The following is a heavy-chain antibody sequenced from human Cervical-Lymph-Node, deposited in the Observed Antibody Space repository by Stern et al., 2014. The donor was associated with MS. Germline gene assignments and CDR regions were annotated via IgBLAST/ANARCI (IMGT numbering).Heavy chain of an antibody. CDR3: ATDRGVK. Sequence: VQLVESGAEVKKPGASVTVSCNVAGHPLSELAMHWLRQLPTRGLEWMGRSDPEDGETVYAQQFQGSLSMTEDKSTGTAYMTLTALRSEDTAVYYCATDRGVKWGQGTLVTVSS. CDR1: GHPLSELA. D-gene: IGHD3-10*01. V-gene: IGHV1-24*01. J-gene: IGHJ4*02. CDR2: SDPEDGET.